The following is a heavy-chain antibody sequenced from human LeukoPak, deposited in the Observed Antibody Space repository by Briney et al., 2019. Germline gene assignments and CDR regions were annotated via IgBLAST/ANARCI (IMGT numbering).Heavy chain of an antibody. Sequence: SETLSLTCTVSGGSISSYYWSWIRQPPGKGLEWIGYIYYSGSTNYNPSLKSRVTISVDTSKNQFSLKLSSVTAADTAVYYCARESCSSTSCSNWFDPWGQGTLVTVSS. CDR2: IYYSGST. J-gene: IGHJ5*02. CDR1: GGSISSYY. D-gene: IGHD2-2*01. CDR3: ARESCSSTSCSNWFDP. V-gene: IGHV4-59*12.